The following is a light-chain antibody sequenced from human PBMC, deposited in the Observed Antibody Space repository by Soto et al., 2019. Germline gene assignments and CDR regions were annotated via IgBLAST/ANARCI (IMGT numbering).Light chain of an antibody. CDR2: TTS. J-gene: IGKJ2*01. Sequence: DIQMTQSPSSLSASVGDRVTITCRASQTIAMYVNWFQQKPGKAPKPLIYTTSSLQSGVPPRFSGSRSETDFTLTISRLQPEDSATYYCQQSFTTPYTFGQGTKLEIK. CDR1: QTIAMY. CDR3: QQSFTTPYT. V-gene: IGKV1-39*01.